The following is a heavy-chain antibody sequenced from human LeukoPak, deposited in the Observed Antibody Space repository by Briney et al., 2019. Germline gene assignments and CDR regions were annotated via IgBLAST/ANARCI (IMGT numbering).Heavy chain of an antibody. CDR2: IYYSGST. J-gene: IGHJ6*02. CDR1: GGSISSGDYY. CDR3: AMPKGGHYYYGMDV. V-gene: IGHV4-30-4*01. Sequence: PSQTLSLTCTVSGGSISSGDYYWSWIRQPPGKGLEWIGYIYYSGSTYYNPSLKSRVTISVDTSKNQFSLKLSSVTAADTAVYYCAMPKGGHYYYGMDVWGQGTTVTVSS. D-gene: IGHD1-26*01.